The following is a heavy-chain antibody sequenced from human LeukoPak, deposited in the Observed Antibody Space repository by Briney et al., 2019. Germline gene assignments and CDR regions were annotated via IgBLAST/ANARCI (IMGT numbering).Heavy chain of an antibody. Sequence: ASVKVSCKASGYTSTSYGISWVRQAPGQGLEWMGWISAYNGNTNYAQKLQGRVTMTTDTSTSTAYMELRSLRSDDTAVYYCARDRDYYGSGSYIDYWGQGTLVTVSS. CDR1: GYTSTSYG. D-gene: IGHD3-10*01. CDR2: ISAYNGNT. J-gene: IGHJ4*02. CDR3: ARDRDYYGSGSYIDY. V-gene: IGHV1-18*01.